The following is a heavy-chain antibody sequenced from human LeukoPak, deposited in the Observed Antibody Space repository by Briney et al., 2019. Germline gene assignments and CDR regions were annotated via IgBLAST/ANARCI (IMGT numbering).Heavy chain of an antibody. CDR3: ARAGSSWYEDDAFDI. Sequence: GGSLRLSCAASGFTFSSYAMHWVRQAPGKGLEWVTVISYDGSNKYYADSVKGRFTISRDNSKNTLYLQMNSLRAEDTAVYYCARAGSSWYEDDAFDIWGQGTMVTVST. J-gene: IGHJ3*02. D-gene: IGHD6-13*01. CDR2: ISYDGSNK. CDR1: GFTFSSYA. V-gene: IGHV3-30-3*01.